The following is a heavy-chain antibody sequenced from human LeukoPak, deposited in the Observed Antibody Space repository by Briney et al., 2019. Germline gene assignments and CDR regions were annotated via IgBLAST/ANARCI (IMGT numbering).Heavy chain of an antibody. J-gene: IGHJ3*02. V-gene: IGHV3-53*01. Sequence: PGESLRLSCAASGFTVSSNYMSWVRQAPGKGLEWVSIIYSGGSTFYADSVKGRFTISRDNSKNTLYLQMNSLRAEDTAVYYCARGGSYLSAFDIWGQGTMVTVSS. CDR2: IYSGGST. CDR1: GFTVSSNY. CDR3: ARGGSYLSAFDI. D-gene: IGHD1-26*01.